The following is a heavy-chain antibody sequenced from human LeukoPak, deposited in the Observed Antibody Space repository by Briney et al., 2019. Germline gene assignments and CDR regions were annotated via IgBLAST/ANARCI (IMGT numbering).Heavy chain of an antibody. V-gene: IGHV3-30*02. CDR2: IRYDGSNK. CDR1: GFTFSSYG. D-gene: IGHD5-12*01. J-gene: IGHJ5*02. CDR3: AKSGYDFGGWFDP. Sequence: SGGSLRLSCAASGFTFSSYGMHWVRQAPGKGLEWVAFIRYDGSNKYYADSVKGRFTISRDNSKNTLYLQMNSLRAEDTAVYYCAKSGYDFGGWFDPWGQGTLVTVPS.